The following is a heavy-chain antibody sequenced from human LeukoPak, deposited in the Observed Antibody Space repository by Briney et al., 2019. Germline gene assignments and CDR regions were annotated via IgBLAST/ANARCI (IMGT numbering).Heavy chain of an antibody. CDR2: ISAYNGNT. CDR1: GYTFSSYG. Sequence: PQASVKVSCKASGYTFSSYGISWVRQAPGQGLEWMGWISAYNGNTNYAQKFQDRVTMTTDTSTSTAYMELRSLRSDDTAVYYCARPRDTAIDWYFDLWGRGTLVTVSS. J-gene: IGHJ2*01. D-gene: IGHD5-18*01. CDR3: ARPRDTAIDWYFDL. V-gene: IGHV1-18*01.